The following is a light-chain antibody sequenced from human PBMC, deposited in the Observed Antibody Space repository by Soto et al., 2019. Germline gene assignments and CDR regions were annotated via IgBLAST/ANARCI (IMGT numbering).Light chain of an antibody. CDR2: GAS. CDR1: QSVSSN. V-gene: IGKV3-15*01. Sequence: EIVVAQNRANECGVEEESRSLSSPVSQSVSSNLVWYQQKPRQAPRLLIYGASTRATGITGRLSCSGCGREHTISVSSLQIPDDAVFYYEQRHNWPPSTFGQGTKVDIK. CDR3: EQRHNWPPST. J-gene: IGKJ1*01.